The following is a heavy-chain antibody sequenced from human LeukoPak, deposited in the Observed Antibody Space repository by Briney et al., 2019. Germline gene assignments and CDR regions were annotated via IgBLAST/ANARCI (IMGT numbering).Heavy chain of an antibody. J-gene: IGHJ4*02. Sequence: GGSLRLSCAASGLTFRSYGMSCVGQAPGKGLECVSGICGNGGGTKYPDSVKGRYTSSRDNDKNTLYLQMSSRRAEDTAVYYCARHEVRGATTTFDYWGQGTLVTVSS. V-gene: IGHV3-23*01. CDR3: ARHEVRGATTTFDY. CDR1: GLTFRSYG. D-gene: IGHD1-26*01. CDR2: ICGNGGGT.